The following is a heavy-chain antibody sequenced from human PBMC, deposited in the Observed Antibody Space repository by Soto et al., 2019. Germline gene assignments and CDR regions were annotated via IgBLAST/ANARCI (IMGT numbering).Heavy chain of an antibody. Sequence: SETLSLTCTVSGGSISSYYWSWIRQPPGKGLEWIGYIYYSGSTNYNPSLKSRVTMSVDTSKNQFSLRLSSVTAADTAVYYCATLPATSDFDYWGQGTLVTVSS. CDR3: ATLPATSDFDY. V-gene: IGHV4-59*12. D-gene: IGHD2-2*01. CDR2: IYYSGST. J-gene: IGHJ4*02. CDR1: GGSISSYY.